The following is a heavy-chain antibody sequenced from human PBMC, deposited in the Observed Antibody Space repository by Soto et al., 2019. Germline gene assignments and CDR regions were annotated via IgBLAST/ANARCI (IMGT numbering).Heavy chain of an antibody. V-gene: IGHV1-69*01. Sequence: QVQLVQSGAEVKKPGSSVKVSCKTSGGLFSVFSFNWVRQAPGQGLEWMGGVLPITGSTDYAQKFQGRLTVPADESTSTIYMELSRLTSDDTANYYCATIRVRGGPLRFEDGGQGTLISVSS. D-gene: IGHD5-12*01. CDR1: GGLFSVFS. CDR2: VLPITGST. J-gene: IGHJ4*01. CDR3: ATIRVRGGPLRFED.